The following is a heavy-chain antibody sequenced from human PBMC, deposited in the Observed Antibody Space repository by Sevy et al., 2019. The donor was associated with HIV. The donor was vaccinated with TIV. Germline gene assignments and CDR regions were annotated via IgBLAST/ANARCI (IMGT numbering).Heavy chain of an antibody. CDR2: MNPNSGNT. D-gene: IGHD2-2*01. CDR1: GYTFTSYD. CDR3: SSLRVVPAAPYYYYGMDV. J-gene: IGHJ6*02. Sequence: ASVKVSCKASGYTFTSYDINWVRQATGQGLEWMGWMNPNSGNTGYAQKFQGRVTMTRNTSISTAYMELSSLRSEDTAAYYCSSLRVVPAAPYYYYGMDVWGQGTTVTVSS. V-gene: IGHV1-8*01.